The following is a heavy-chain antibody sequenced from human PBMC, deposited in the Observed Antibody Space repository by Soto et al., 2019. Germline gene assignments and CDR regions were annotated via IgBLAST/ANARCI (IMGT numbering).Heavy chain of an antibody. CDR1: GGTFSSYA. CDR2: IIPIFGTA. J-gene: IGHJ6*02. CDR3: AREDNYYDFWSGYSEGYYYYGMDV. V-gene: IGHV1-69*13. Sequence: ASVKVSCKASGGTFSSYAISWVRQAPGQGLEWMGGIIPIFGTANYAQKFQGRVTITADESTSTAYMELSSLRSEDTAVYYCAREDNYYDFWSGYSEGYYYYGMDVWGQGTTVTVSS. D-gene: IGHD3-3*01.